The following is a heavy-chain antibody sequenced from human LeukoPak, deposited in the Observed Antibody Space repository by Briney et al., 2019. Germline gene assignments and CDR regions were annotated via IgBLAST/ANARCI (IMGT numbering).Heavy chain of an antibody. CDR3: AKAENWRGYFDWLLFFDY. D-gene: IGHD3-9*01. J-gene: IGHJ4*02. CDR1: GFTFSSYG. Sequence: GGSLRLSCAASGFTFSSYGMSWVRQAPGKGLEWVSAISGSGGTTYYADSVKGRFTISRDNSKNTLYLEMNSLRAEDTAVYYCAKAENWRGYFDWLLFFDYWGQGTLVTVSS. CDR2: ISGSGGTT. V-gene: IGHV3-23*01.